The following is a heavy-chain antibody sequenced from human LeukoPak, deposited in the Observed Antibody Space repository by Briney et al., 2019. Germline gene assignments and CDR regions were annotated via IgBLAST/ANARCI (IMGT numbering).Heavy chain of an antibody. Sequence: SETLSLTCTVSGGSIGTYYWSWIRQSARKGLEWIGRIYSSGSSNYNPSLKSRVTMSVDTSKNPFSLTLSSVTAADTAVYYCARNYYYYYMDVWGKGTTVIVSS. J-gene: IGHJ6*03. V-gene: IGHV4-4*07. CDR1: GGSIGTYY. CDR2: IYSSGSS. CDR3: ARNYYYYYMDV.